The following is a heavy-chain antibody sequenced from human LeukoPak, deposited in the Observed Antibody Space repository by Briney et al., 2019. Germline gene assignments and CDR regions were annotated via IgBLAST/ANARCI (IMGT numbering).Heavy chain of an antibody. D-gene: IGHD4-17*01. V-gene: IGHV4-39*07. Sequence: SETLSPTCTVSGGSMSSSSYYWGWIRQPPGKGLEWIGSIYYSESTYQNPSLKSRVTISVDTSKNQLSLKLSSVTAADTAVYYCARIPTVTFFDYWGQGTLVTVSS. CDR1: GGSMSSSSYY. CDR3: ARIPTVTFFDY. J-gene: IGHJ4*02. CDR2: IYYSEST.